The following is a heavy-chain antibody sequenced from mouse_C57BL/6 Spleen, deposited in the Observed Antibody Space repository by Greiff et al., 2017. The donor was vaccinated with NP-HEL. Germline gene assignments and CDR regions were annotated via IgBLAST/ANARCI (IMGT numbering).Heavy chain of an antibody. CDR3: ARGFYYGSSYDYAMDY. CDR2: ILPGSGST. D-gene: IGHD1-1*01. Sequence: QVQLQQSGAELMKPGASVKLSCKATGYTFTGYWIEWVKQRPGHGLEWIGEILPGSGSTNYNEKFKGKATFTADTSSNTAYMQLSSLTTEDSAIYYCARGFYYGSSYDYAMDYWGQGTSVTVSS. V-gene: IGHV1-9*01. CDR1: GYTFTGYW. J-gene: IGHJ4*01.